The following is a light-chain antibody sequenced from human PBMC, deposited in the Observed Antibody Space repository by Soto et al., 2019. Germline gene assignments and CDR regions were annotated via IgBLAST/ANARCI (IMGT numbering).Light chain of an antibody. CDR2: AAS. J-gene: IGKJ5*01. Sequence: DIQMTQSPSTLSASVGDRVTITCRASQSISGWLAWYQQKPGKAPKLLIYAASSLQSGVPSRFSGSGSGTDFTLTISSLQPEDFATYYCQQSSSTPITFGQGTRLEIK. CDR1: QSISGW. CDR3: QQSSSTPIT. V-gene: IGKV1-39*01.